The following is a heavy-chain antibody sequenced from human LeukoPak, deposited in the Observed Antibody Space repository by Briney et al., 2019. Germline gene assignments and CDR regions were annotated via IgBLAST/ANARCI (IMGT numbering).Heavy chain of an antibody. J-gene: IGHJ6*02. CDR1: GGTFSSYA. D-gene: IGHD3-16*01. CDR3: ARGDGGFFGMDV. CDR2: IIPILGTG. Sequence: SVKVSCKPSGGTFSSYAINWVRQAPGQGLEWMGRIIPILGTGNFAQKFQGRVTITADKSTSTAYMELSRLRSDDTAVYYCARGDGGFFGMDVWGQGTTVTVSS. V-gene: IGHV1-69*04.